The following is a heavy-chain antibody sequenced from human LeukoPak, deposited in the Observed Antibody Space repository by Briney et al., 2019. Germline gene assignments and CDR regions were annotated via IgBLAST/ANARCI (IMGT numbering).Heavy chain of an antibody. CDR2: ISYDVSNK. Sequence: GGSLRLSWPPSGFTFSSFAMHWVRQAPGKGLEWVAVISYDVSNKYYADSGKGRSTTSRDNSKNTQYLQMNSLRAEDTAVYCCARDIQAYCGGDCQPDAFDYWGQGTLVTVSS. CDR1: GFTFSSFA. J-gene: IGHJ4*02. V-gene: IGHV3-30-3*01. CDR3: ARDIQAYCGGDCQPDAFDY. D-gene: IGHD2-21*02.